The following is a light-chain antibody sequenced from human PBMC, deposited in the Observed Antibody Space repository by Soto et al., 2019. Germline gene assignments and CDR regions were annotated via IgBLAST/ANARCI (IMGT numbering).Light chain of an antibody. Sequence: QSALTQPASVSGSPGQSITISCTGTSSDVGGYNYVSWYQQHPGKAPKLMIYEVSNRPSGVSNRFSGSKSGNTASLTISGLQAEDEADYYCSSYTSSSTLEVVGTGTKV. CDR2: EVS. J-gene: IGLJ1*01. CDR3: SSYTSSSTLEV. CDR1: SSDVGGYNY. V-gene: IGLV2-14*01.